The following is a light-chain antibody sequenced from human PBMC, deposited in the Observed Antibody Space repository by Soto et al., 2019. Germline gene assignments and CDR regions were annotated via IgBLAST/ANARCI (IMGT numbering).Light chain of an antibody. Sequence: QSVLTQTPSVSAAPRQRVTISCSGSRANIGTHAVNWYQQFPGKAPKLLIYYDDVLPSGVSERFSGSKSGTSASLAISGLQSEDEADYYCAAWDDSLNGVVFGGGTKLTVL. CDR2: YDD. V-gene: IGLV1-36*01. J-gene: IGLJ3*02. CDR3: AAWDDSLNGVV. CDR1: RANIGTHA.